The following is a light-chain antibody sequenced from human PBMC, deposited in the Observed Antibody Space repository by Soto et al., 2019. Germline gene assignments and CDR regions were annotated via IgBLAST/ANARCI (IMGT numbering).Light chain of an antibody. J-gene: IGKJ1*01. Sequence: EVVLTQSPGTLSLSPGERATLSCRASQSISSSYLAWYQQKPGQAPRLLIYGPSSRATGIPDRFSGSGSGTGFTLTINRLEPEDFAVYYCQQYDSSPRTFGQGTKVDI. CDR2: GPS. CDR3: QQYDSSPRT. CDR1: QSISSSY. V-gene: IGKV3-20*01.